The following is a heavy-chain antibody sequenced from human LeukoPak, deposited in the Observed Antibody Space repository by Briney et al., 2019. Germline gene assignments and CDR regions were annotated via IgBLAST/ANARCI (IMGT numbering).Heavy chain of an antibody. V-gene: IGHV1-2*02. CDR1: EYTFSTYY. Sequence: ASVKVSCKASEYTFSTYYIYWVRQAPGQGLEWMGWINPNSGGTNYAQKFQGRVTMTRDTSISTAYMELSRPKSDDTAVYYCARVSSSNWYTPYFDCWGQGTLVTVSS. CDR3: ARVSSSNWYTPYFDC. J-gene: IGHJ4*02. D-gene: IGHD6-13*01. CDR2: INPNSGGT.